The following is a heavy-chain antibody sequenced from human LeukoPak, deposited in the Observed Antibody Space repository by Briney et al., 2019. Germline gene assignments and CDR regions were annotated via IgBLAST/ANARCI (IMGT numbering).Heavy chain of an antibody. V-gene: IGHV3-30*18. J-gene: IGHJ6*02. CDR2: ISYDGSNK. Sequence: PGRSLRLSCAASGFTFSSYGMYWVRQAPGKGLEWVAVISYDGSNKYYTDSVKGRFAISRDNSKNTLYLQMNSLRAEDTAVYYCAKGVGFYYGMDVWGQGTTVTVSS. CDR1: GFTFSSYG. CDR3: AKGVGFYYGMDV. D-gene: IGHD6-25*01.